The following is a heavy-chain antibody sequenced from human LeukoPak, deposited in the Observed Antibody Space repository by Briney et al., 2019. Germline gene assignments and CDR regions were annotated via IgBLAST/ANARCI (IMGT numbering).Heavy chain of an antibody. CDR2: IYYSGST. CDR1: GDSISNYY. CDR3: ARGYGSGSHYFDY. D-gene: IGHD3-10*01. Sequence: SETLSLTCTVSGDSISNYYWSWIRQPPGKGLEWIGYIYYSGSTNYNPSLKSRVTISVDTSKNQFSLKLSSVTTADTALYYCARGYGSGSHYFDYWGQGSLVTVSS. J-gene: IGHJ4*02. V-gene: IGHV4-59*01.